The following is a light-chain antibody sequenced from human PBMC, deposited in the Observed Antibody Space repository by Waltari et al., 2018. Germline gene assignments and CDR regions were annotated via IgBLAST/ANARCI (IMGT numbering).Light chain of an antibody. CDR3: HQGYSWPFT. V-gene: IGKV3-11*01. Sequence: EILLTQSPATLSLSPGERATLSCRASQSVSTSLAWSQQKPGQPPRLIIYDASNRANDIPGRCRGSGSGTDFTLSISSLEPEDLAVYYCHQGYSWPFTFGGGTKVQIK. CDR2: DAS. J-gene: IGKJ4*01. CDR1: QSVSTS.